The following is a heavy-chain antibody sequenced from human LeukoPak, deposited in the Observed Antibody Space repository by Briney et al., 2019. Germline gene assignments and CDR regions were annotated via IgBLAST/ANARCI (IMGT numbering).Heavy chain of an antibody. CDR2: ISGSGHNT. V-gene: IGHV3-23*01. J-gene: IGHJ4*02. CDR3: AKWREGTMVYFDY. D-gene: IGHD3-10*01. CDR1: GFTFSSYA. Sequence: KPGGSLRLSCAASGFTFSSYAMTWVRQAPGKGLEWVSAISGSGHNTYYADSVKGRFTISRDNSKNTAYLQMNSLRAEDTALYYCAKWREGTMVYFDYWGQGTLVTVSS.